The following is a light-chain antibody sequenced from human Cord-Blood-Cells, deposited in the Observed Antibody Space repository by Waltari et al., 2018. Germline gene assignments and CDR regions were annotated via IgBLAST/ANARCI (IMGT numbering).Light chain of an antibody. Sequence: QSALTQPPSASASPGQSVTISCTGTSSDVGGYNYVSWYQQHPGKAPKLMINEVSQRPSGVPDRFSGSKSGNTASLTVSGLQAEDEADYYCSSYAGSNNFEKVFGGGTKLTVL. CDR1: SSDVGGYNY. V-gene: IGLV2-8*01. CDR2: EVS. CDR3: SSYAGSNNFEKV. J-gene: IGLJ3*02.